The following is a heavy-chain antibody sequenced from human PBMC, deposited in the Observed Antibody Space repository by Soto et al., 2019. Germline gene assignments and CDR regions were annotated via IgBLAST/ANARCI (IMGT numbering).Heavy chain of an antibody. V-gene: IGHV1-3*01. D-gene: IGHD6-13*01. CDR1: GYTFTSYA. Sequence: QVQLVQSGAEVKKPGASVKVSCKASGYTFTSYAMHWVRQAPGQRLEGMGWINAGNGNTKYSQKFQGRVTITRDTSASTAYMELSSLRSEDTAVYYCARGAAAGTGYYYYGMDVWGQGTTVTVSS. J-gene: IGHJ6*02. CDR2: INAGNGNT. CDR3: ARGAAAGTGYYYYGMDV.